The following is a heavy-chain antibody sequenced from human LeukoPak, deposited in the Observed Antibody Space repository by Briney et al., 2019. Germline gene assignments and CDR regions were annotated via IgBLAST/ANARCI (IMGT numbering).Heavy chain of an antibody. CDR2: IRQDANVK. V-gene: IGHV3-7*01. J-gene: IGHJ4*02. CDR3: ARWAVDSGIYYIAS. D-gene: IGHD3-10*01. Sequence: GGSLSLSCAASGFTFSNYWMTWVRQAPGKGLQWVASIRQDANVKYYVDSVKGRFTISRGNAENSLYLQMNSLRAEDTAVYYCARWAVDSGIYYIASWGQGSLVTVSS. CDR1: GFTFSNYW.